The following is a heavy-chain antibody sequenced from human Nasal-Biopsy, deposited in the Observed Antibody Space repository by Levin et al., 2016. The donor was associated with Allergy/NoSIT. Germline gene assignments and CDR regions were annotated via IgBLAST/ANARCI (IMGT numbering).Heavy chain of an antibody. D-gene: IGHD2-15*01. Sequence: GSLRLSCTVSGGSVSSGGYYWSWIRQPPGKGLEWIGYMYYSGSTNYNPSLKSRVTILVDTSKNQFSLKLSSVTAADTAVYYCASSRYCSGGNCYSGLFDPWGQGTMVTVSS. CDR2: MYYSGST. CDR3: ASSRYCSGGNCYSGLFDP. V-gene: IGHV4-61*08. CDR1: GGSVSSGGYY. J-gene: IGHJ5*02.